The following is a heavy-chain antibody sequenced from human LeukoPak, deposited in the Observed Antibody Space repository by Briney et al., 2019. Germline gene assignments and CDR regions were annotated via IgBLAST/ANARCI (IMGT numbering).Heavy chain of an antibody. Sequence: ASVKVSCKASGYTFIGYYIHWVRQAPGQGLEWMGWIKPKSGDTNCAQRFQGRVTMTRDTSISTAYMELSGLTIDDTADYYCARGIVDNNGWYHCDLWGQGTLVTVSS. J-gene: IGHJ5*02. V-gene: IGHV1-2*02. CDR2: IKPKSGDT. D-gene: IGHD3-22*01. CDR1: GYTFIGYY. CDR3: ARGIVDNNGWYHCDL.